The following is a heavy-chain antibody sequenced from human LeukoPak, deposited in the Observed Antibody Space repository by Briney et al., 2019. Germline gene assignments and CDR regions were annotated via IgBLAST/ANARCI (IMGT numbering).Heavy chain of an antibody. J-gene: IGHJ3*02. CDR3: ASGASRWSLDVFDI. CDR1: GFTFSSYS. D-gene: IGHD6-13*01. CDR2: INNSSDYI. Sequence: GGSLRLSCAASGFTFSSYSMNWVRQAPGKGLEWVSSINNSSDYIYYADSVKGRFTISRDNAKNSLYLQMNSLRAEDTAVYYCASGASRWSLDVFDIWGQGTMVTVSS. V-gene: IGHV3-21*01.